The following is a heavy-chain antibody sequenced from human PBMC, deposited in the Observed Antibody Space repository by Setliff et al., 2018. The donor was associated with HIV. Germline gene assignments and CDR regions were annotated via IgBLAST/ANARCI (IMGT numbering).Heavy chain of an antibody. Sequence: SETLSLTCTVSGGFISSSSYYWGWIRQPPGKGLEWIGSIYYSGRTYYNPSLKSRVTISVGTSKNHFSLKLTSVTAADTAVYYCARDRGRSYDYPIQGYFDYWGQGTLVTVSS. J-gene: IGHJ4*02. CDR1: GGFISSSSYY. D-gene: IGHD5-12*01. CDR2: IYYSGRT. V-gene: IGHV4-39*07. CDR3: ARDRGRSYDYPIQGYFDY.